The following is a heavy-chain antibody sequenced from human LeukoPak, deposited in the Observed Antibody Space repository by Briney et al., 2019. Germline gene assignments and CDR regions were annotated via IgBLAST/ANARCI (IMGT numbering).Heavy chain of an antibody. D-gene: IGHD1-14*01. CDR1: GFTVSSNY. CDR3: ARAPRNARPFDY. V-gene: IGHV3-66*01. CDR2: IYTDGNT. Sequence: GGSLRLSCAASGFTVSSNYMSWLRQAPGKELEWVSVIYTDGNTYYAVSVKGRFTIFRDNSKNTLYLQMNSLRAEDTAVYYCARAPRNARPFDYWGQGTLVTVSS. J-gene: IGHJ4*02.